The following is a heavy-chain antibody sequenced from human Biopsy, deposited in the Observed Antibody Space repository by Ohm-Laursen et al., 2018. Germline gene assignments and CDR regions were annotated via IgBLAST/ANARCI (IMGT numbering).Heavy chain of an antibody. CDR1: GATFSNYA. CDR2: INPMFGTA. Sequence: SVKVSCNASGATFSNYAINWLRQAPGQGLEWMGGINPMFGTAKYAQRFQGRVTIIADKSTSTADMELSSLRSDDTAVYYCARSFGVVINFEHNWFDPWGQGTLVTVSS. D-gene: IGHD3-3*01. V-gene: IGHV1-69*06. CDR3: ARSFGVVINFEHNWFDP. J-gene: IGHJ5*02.